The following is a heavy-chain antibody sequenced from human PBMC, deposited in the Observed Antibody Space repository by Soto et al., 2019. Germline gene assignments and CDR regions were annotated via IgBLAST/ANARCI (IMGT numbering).Heavy chain of an antibody. Sequence: SETLSLTCTVSGGSISSYYWSWIRQPPGKGLEWIGYIYYSGSTNYNPSLKSRVTISVDTSKNQFSLKLSSVTAADTAVYYCARDNYYGSGSYPTGLDYWGQGTLVTVSS. CDR1: GGSISSYY. D-gene: IGHD3-10*01. CDR2: IYYSGST. CDR3: ARDNYYGSGSYPTGLDY. J-gene: IGHJ4*02. V-gene: IGHV4-59*01.